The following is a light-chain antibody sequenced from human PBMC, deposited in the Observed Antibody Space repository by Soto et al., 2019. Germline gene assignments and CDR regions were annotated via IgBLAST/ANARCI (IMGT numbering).Light chain of an antibody. V-gene: IGKV1-9*01. CDR3: KQLSGFPIT. CDR1: QGISSY. Sequence: IQLTQSPYSLTASVGDRITITWRASQGISSYLAWYEQKSGKAPKLLIYAASTLQSGVPARFSGSGSGTDVTLTTSSLQPEDAATYCSKQLSGFPITFGQGTRLE. J-gene: IGKJ5*01. CDR2: AAS.